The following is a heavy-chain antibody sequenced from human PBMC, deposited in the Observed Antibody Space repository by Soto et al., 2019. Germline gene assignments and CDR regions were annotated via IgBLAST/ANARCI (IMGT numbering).Heavy chain of an antibody. CDR1: GGSISSYY. CDR2: IYYSGST. D-gene: IGHD2-21*02. CDR3: ARDHEGVTETFLDAFNI. Sequence: ETLSLTCTVSGGSISSYYWSWIRQPPGKGLEWIGYIYYSGSTNYNPSLKSRVTITVDTSKNQFSLKLSSVTAADTAFFFCARDHEGVTETFLDAFNIWGQGKMVTVS. J-gene: IGHJ3*02. V-gene: IGHV4-59*01.